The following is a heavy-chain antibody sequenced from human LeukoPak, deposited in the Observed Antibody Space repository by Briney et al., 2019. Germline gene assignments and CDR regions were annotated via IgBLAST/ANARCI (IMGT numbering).Heavy chain of an antibody. V-gene: IGHV1-69*13. Sequence: GASVKVSCKASGYTFTSYDINWVRQVTGQGLEWMGGIIPIFGTANYAQKFQGRVTITADESTSTAYMELSSLRSEDTAVYYCARVRGSGWYEYAFDIWGQGTMVTVSS. CDR1: GYTFTSYD. D-gene: IGHD6-19*01. CDR2: IIPIFGTA. J-gene: IGHJ3*02. CDR3: ARVRGSGWYEYAFDI.